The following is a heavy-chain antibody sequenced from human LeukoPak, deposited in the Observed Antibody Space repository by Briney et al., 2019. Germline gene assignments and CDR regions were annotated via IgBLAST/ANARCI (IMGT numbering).Heavy chain of an antibody. V-gene: IGHV3-30*18. CDR2: ISYDGSNK. CDR1: GFTFSSYD. Sequence: GRSLRLSCAASGFTFSSYDMHWVRQAPGKGLEWVAVISYDGSNKYYADSVKGRFTISRDNSKNTLYLQMNSLRAEDTAVYYCAKRRSLYCSGGSCYSSGAFDIWGQGTMVTVSS. D-gene: IGHD2-15*01. CDR3: AKRRSLYCSGGSCYSSGAFDI. J-gene: IGHJ3*02.